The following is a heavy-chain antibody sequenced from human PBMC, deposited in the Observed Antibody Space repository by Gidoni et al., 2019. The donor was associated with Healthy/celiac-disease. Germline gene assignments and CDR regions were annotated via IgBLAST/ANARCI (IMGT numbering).Heavy chain of an antibody. Sequence: QVQLQQWGAGLLKPSETLSLTCAVYGGSFSGYCWSWIRQPPGKGLEWIGEINHSGSTNYNPSLKSRVTISVDTSKNQFSLKLSSVTAADTAVYYCARVYYDSSGIGRWFDPWGRGTLVTVSS. CDR2: INHSGST. J-gene: IGHJ5*02. CDR1: GGSFSGYC. V-gene: IGHV4-34*01. CDR3: ARVYYDSSGIGRWFDP. D-gene: IGHD3-22*01.